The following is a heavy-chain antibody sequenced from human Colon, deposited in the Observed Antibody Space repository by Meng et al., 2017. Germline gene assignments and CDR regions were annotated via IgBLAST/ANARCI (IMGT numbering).Heavy chain of an antibody. CDR1: GGSFSTYE. V-gene: IGHV1-69*06. CDR3: AKAFEGYCNGWCCQPGDYGIDV. CDR2: ITPIYNTP. J-gene: IGHJ6*02. D-gene: IGHD3-10*01. Sequence: SVKVSCKASGGSFSTYEINWVRQAPGQGLEWMGGITPIYNTPTYAHNFQGRVTISADKSTSTAYLELSSLRSDDTAVYYCAKAFEGYCNGWCCQPGDYGIDVWGQGTMVTVSS.